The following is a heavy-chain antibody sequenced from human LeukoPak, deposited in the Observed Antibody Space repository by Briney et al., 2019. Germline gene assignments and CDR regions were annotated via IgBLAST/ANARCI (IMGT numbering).Heavy chain of an antibody. J-gene: IGHJ4*02. CDR3: ARLPPFSPGIAAAWVGY. D-gene: IGHD6-13*01. CDR1: GYTFTSYY. V-gene: IGHV1-46*01. Sequence: ASVKVSCKASGYTFTSYYMHWVRQAPGQGLEWMGIINPSGGSTSYAQKFQGRVTMTRDTSTSTVYMELSSLRSEDTAVYYCARLPPFSPGIAAAWVGYWGQGTLVTVSS. CDR2: INPSGGST.